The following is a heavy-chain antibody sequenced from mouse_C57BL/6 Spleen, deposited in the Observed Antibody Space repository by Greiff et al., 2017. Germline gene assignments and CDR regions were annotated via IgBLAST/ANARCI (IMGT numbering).Heavy chain of an antibody. D-gene: IGHD1-1*01. CDR3: ARWDYYGSNYFDY. CDR1: GYTFTSYW. CDR2: IDPNSGGT. J-gene: IGHJ2*01. V-gene: IGHV1-72*01. Sequence: QVQLQQPGAELVKPGASVKLSCKASGYTFTSYWMHWVKQRPGRGLEGIGRIDPNSGGTKYNEKFKSKATLTVDKPSSTAYMQLSSLTSEDSAVYYCARWDYYGSNYFDYWGQGTTLTVSS.